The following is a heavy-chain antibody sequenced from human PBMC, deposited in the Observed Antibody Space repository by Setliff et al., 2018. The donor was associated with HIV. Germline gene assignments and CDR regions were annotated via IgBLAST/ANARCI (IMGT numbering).Heavy chain of an antibody. V-gene: IGHV4-39*01. CDR3: ARLEYYYYMDV. J-gene: IGHJ6*03. Sequence: PSETLSLTCTVSSGSISSSRYYWGWIRQPPGKGLDWIGYIYYSGSTYYNPSLKSRVTISLDTTTNQFALKLSSVTAADTAVYYCARLEYYYYMDVWGKGTTVTVSS. CDR2: IYYSGST. D-gene: IGHD3-3*01. CDR1: SGSISSSRYY.